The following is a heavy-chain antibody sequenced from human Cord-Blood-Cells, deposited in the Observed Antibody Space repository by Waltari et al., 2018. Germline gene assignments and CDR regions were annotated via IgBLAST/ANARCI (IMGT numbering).Heavy chain of an antibody. J-gene: IGHJ4*02. V-gene: IGHV1-69*06. Sequence: QVQLVQSGAEVKKPGSSVKVSCKASGGTFSSYAISWGRQAPGQGLEWMGGIIPIFGTGNYAQKFQGRVTITADKSTSTAYMELSSLRSEDTAVYYCARGGRILEWLLFDYWGQGTLVTVSS. CDR1: GGTFSSYA. D-gene: IGHD3-3*01. CDR2: IIPIFGTG. CDR3: ARGGRILEWLLFDY.